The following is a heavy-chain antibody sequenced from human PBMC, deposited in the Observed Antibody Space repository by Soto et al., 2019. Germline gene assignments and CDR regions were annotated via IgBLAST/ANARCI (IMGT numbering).Heavy chain of an antibody. CDR2: MNYSGST. J-gene: IGHJ4*02. CDR1: GGSFSGYC. V-gene: IGHV4-34*01. D-gene: IGHD3-22*01. Sequence: SETLSLTCAVYGGSFSGYCWSWIRQPPGKGLEWIGEMNYSGSTKYNPSLKSRVTISVDTSKSQLSLKLSSVTAADTAVYYCARAPYYYDSSGYYFWGQGTLVTVS. CDR3: ARAPYYYDSSGYYF.